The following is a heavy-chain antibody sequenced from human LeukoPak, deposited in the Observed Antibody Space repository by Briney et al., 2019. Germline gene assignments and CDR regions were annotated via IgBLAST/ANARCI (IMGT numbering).Heavy chain of an antibody. CDR1: GRSISSFY. CDR3: AITRGYSYGYLDY. D-gene: IGHD5-18*01. CDR2: IYYTGST. Sequence: PSETLSLTCTVSGRSISSFYWSWIRQPPGQGLEWLGYIYYTGSTNYNPSLKSRVTISVDTSKNRFSLKLSSVTAADTAVYYYAITRGYSYGYLDYWGQGTLVTVSS. V-gene: IGHV4-59*08. J-gene: IGHJ4*02.